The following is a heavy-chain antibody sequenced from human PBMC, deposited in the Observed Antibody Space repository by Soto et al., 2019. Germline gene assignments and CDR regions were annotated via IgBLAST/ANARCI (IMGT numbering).Heavy chain of an antibody. V-gene: IGHV3-11*01. D-gene: IGHD6-13*01. CDR2: ISGSGGTT. CDR3: ARGYSSSSIEYYMDV. Sequence: GGSLRLSCAASGFTFSGYSMSWVRQAPGKGLEWVSAISGSGGTTYYADSVKGRFTISRDNAKNSLYLQMNSLRAEDTAVYYCARGYSSSSIEYYMDVWGKGTTVTVSS. J-gene: IGHJ6*03. CDR1: GFTFSGYS.